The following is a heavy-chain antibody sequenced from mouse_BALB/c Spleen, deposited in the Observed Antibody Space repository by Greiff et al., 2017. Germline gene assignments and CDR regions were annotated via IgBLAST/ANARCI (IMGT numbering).Heavy chain of an antibody. V-gene: IGHV1S22*01. Sequence: LQQPGSELVRPGASVKLSCKASGYTFTSYWMHWVKQRPGQGLEWIGNIYPGSGSTNYDEKFKSKATLTVDTSSSTAYMQLSSLTSEDSAVYDCTSRDISGPFAYWGQGTLVIVSA. CDR2: IYPGSGST. CDR1: GYTFTSYW. D-gene: IGHD3-2*01. CDR3: TSRDISGPFAY. J-gene: IGHJ3*01.